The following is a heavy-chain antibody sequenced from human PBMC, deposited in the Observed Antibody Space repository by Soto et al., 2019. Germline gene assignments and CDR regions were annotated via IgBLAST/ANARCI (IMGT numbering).Heavy chain of an antibody. Sequence: SETLSLTCAVSGYSISRGYDWGWIRQPPGKGLEWIGSIYHSGGTYYNPSLKSRVTISVDTSENQFSLKLSSVTAADTAVYYCARVEVGATPIWFDPWGQGTLVTVSS. CDR1: GYSISRGYD. J-gene: IGHJ5*02. CDR2: IYHSGGT. CDR3: ARVEVGATPIWFDP. D-gene: IGHD1-26*01. V-gene: IGHV4-38-2*01.